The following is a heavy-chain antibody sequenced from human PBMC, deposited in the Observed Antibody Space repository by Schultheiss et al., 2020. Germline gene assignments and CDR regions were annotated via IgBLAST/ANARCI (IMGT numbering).Heavy chain of an antibody. CDR1: GGSFSGYY. CDR3: GRRGIGMGTTDY. CDR2: INHSGST. Sequence: SETLSLTCAVYGGSFSGYYWSWIRQPPGKGLEWIGEINHSGSTNYNPSLKSRVTISVDTSKNQFSLKLSSVTAADTAVYYCGRRGIGMGTTDYWGQGTLVTVSS. V-gene: IGHV4-34*01. J-gene: IGHJ4*02. D-gene: IGHD1-7*01.